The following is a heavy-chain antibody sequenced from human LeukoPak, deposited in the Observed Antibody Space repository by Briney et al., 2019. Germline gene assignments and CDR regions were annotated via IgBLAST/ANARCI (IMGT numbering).Heavy chain of an antibody. CDR2: ISGSGDSA. CDR1: GGSISSSSYY. V-gene: IGHV3-23*01. D-gene: IGHD6-19*01. CDR3: AKDFTAVAGNFFDY. Sequence: TSETLSLTCTVSGGSISSSSYYWGWIRQPPGKGLEWVSAISGSGDSAYYTDSVKGRFTISRDNSKNTLYLQMRSLRAEDTAVYYCAKDFTAVAGNFFDYWGQGTLVTVSS. J-gene: IGHJ4*02.